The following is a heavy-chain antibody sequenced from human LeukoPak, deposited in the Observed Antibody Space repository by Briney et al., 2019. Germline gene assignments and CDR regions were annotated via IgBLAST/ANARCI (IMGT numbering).Heavy chain of an antibody. CDR2: INPSGGST. CDR1: GYTFISYY. CDR3: ARGAVAGHFDY. D-gene: IGHD6-19*01. V-gene: IGHV1-46*01. Sequence: GASVKVSCKASGYTFISYYIHWVRQAPGQGLEWMGIINPSGGSTRYAQKFQGRVTMTRDTSISTTYMELSRLRSDDTAVYYCARGAVAGHFDYWGQGTLVTVSS. J-gene: IGHJ4*02.